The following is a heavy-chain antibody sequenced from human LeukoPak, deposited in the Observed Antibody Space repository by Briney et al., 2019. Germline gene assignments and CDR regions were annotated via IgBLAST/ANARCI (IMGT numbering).Heavy chain of an antibody. V-gene: IGHV3-21*01. Sequence: PSGTLSVTCAVSGGSISSSNWWSWVRQPPGKGLEWVSSISSSSSYIYYADSVKGRFTISRDNAKNSLYLQMNSLRAEDTAVYYCARVGPSHGDYYGSGPLTGDAFDIWGQGTMVTVSS. CDR3: ARVGPSHGDYYGSGPLTGDAFDI. D-gene: IGHD3-10*01. CDR2: ISSSSSYI. CDR1: GGSISSSN. J-gene: IGHJ3*02.